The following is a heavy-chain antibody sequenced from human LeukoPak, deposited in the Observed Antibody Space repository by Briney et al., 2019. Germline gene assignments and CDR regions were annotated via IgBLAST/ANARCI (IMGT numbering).Heavy chain of an antibody. J-gene: IGHJ4*02. V-gene: IGHV3-23*01. CDR3: ARLSGLGYCTSTSCYISQFYCDY. Sequence: GGSLRLSCEASGFNFSSYALCWARQAQGKGLALVSTISNSRGSTYYADSVKGRFTISRDNSKSTLYLQMNSLRAEDTAVYYCARLSGLGYCTSTSCYISQFYCDYWGQGTLVTVSS. CDR1: GFNFSSYA. D-gene: IGHD2-2*01. CDR2: ISNSRGST.